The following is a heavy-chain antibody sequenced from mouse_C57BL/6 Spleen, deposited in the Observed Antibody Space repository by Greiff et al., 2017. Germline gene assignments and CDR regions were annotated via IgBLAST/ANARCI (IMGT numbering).Heavy chain of an antibody. CDR1: GFTFSSYA. D-gene: IGHD1-1*01. CDR3: AREATVVAFDY. J-gene: IGHJ2*01. Sequence: EVMLVESGGGLVKPGGSLKLSCAASGFTFSSYAMSWVRQTPEKRLEWVATISDGGSYTYYPDNVKGRFTISRDNAKNNLYLQMSHLKSKDTAMYYCAREATVVAFDYWGQGTTLTVSS. V-gene: IGHV5-4*01. CDR2: ISDGGSYT.